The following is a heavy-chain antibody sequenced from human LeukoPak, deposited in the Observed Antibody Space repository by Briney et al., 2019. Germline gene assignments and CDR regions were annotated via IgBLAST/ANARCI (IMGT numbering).Heavy chain of an antibody. D-gene: IGHD2-15*01. CDR3: ARQFEEWYCSGGSCYSLYWFDP. CDR2: IYYSGST. V-gene: IGHV4-31*03. Sequence: SETLSLTCTVSGGSISSGGYYWSWIRQHPGKGLEWIGYIYYSGSTYYNPSLKSRVTISVDTSKNQFSLKLSSVTAADTAVYYCARQFEEWYCSGGSCYSLYWFDPWGQGTLVTVSS. J-gene: IGHJ5*02. CDR1: GGSISSGGYY.